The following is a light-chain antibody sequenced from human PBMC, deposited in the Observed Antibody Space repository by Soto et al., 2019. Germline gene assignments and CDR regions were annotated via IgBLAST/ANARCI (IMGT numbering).Light chain of an antibody. CDR1: QSVSSY. CDR2: GAS. CDR3: QQYGRSPWT. Sequence: VLTQSPGTLSLSPGERATLSCRASQSVSSYLAWYQQKPGQAPRLLIYGASSRATGIPDRFSGSGSGTDFTLTISRLEPEDCAVYYCQQYGRSPWTFGQGTKVDIK. V-gene: IGKV3-20*01. J-gene: IGKJ1*01.